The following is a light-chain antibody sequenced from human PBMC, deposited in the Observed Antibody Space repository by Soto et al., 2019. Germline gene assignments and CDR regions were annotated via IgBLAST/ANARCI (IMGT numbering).Light chain of an antibody. CDR2: GTN. J-gene: IGLJ3*02. V-gene: IGLV7-43*01. CDR1: PGAVTSDYY. CDR3: LLYYSDAVQWV. Sequence: QTVVTQEPSLTVSPGETVTLTCTSSPGAVTSDYYPNWVQQKPGQAPRTLIYGTNNKHSWTPARFSGSLLGGKAALTLSGVQPEDEADYSCLLYYSDAVQWVFGGGTKLTVL.